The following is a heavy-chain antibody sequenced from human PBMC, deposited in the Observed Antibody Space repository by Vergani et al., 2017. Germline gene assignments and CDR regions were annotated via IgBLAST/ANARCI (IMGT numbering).Heavy chain of an antibody. D-gene: IGHD3-22*01. V-gene: IGHV4-30-4*01. CDR2: IYYSGST. J-gene: IGHJ3*02. CDR1: GGSISSGDYY. Sequence: QVQLQESGPGLVKPSQTLSLTCTVSGGSISSGDYYWSWIRQPPGKGLEWIGYIYYSGSTYYNPSLKSRVTISVDTSKNQFSLKLSSVTAADTAVYYCARDTYYYDSSGYYPDAFDIWGQGTMVTVSS. CDR3: ARDTYYYDSSGYYPDAFDI.